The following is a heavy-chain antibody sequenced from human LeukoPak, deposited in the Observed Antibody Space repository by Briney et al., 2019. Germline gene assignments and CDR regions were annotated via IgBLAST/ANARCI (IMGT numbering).Heavy chain of an antibody. CDR2: INPSGGST. D-gene: IGHD3-22*01. J-gene: IGHJ4*02. Sequence: GASVKVSCKASGYTFTSYYMHWVRQAPGQGLEWMGIINPSGGSTSYAQKFQGRVTMTRDMSTSTVYMELSSLRSEDTAVYYCARSAVGYDSSGYYYVWGQGTLVTVSS. V-gene: IGHV1-46*01. CDR1: GYTFTSYY. CDR3: ARSAVGYDSSGYYYV.